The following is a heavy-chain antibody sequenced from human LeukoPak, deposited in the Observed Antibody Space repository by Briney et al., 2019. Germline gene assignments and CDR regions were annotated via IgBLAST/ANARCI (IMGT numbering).Heavy chain of an antibody. J-gene: IGHJ4*02. CDR3: ARVNEITEGRGYFDY. Sequence: PGGSLRLSCAASGFTFSSYEMNWVRQAPGKGLEWVSYISNSGETIYYADSVKGRFTISRDNAKNSLYLQMSSLRAEDTAVYYCARVNEITEGRGYFDYWGQGTLVTVSS. CDR1: GFTFSSYE. D-gene: IGHD1-1*01. V-gene: IGHV3-48*03. CDR2: ISNSGETI.